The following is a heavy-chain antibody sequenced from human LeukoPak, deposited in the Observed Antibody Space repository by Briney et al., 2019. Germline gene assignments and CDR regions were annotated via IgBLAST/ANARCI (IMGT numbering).Heavy chain of an antibody. D-gene: IGHD3-10*01. V-gene: IGHV3-21*01. Sequence: GGSLRLSCAASGFTFSSYSMNWVRQAPGKGLEWVSSISSSSSYIYYADSVKGRFTISRDNAKNSLYLQMNSLRAEDTAVYYCARDRATMVRGALDYWGQGTLVTVSS. CDR1: GFTFSSYS. J-gene: IGHJ4*02. CDR3: ARDRATMVRGALDY. CDR2: ISSSSSYI.